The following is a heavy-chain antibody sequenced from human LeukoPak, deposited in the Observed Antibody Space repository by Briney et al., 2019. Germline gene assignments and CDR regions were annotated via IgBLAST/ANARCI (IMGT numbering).Heavy chain of an antibody. J-gene: IGHJ5*02. CDR3: ARHRRSSTSFET. V-gene: IGHV4-59*08. CDR1: GFTFSNYW. Sequence: GSLRLSCAASGFTFSNYWMSWVRQAPGKGLEWIGYIYYSGSTNYNPSLKSRLTISVDTSKNQFSLKLSSVTAADTAVYYCARHRRSSTSFETWGQGTLVTVSS. CDR2: IYYSGST. D-gene: IGHD2-2*01.